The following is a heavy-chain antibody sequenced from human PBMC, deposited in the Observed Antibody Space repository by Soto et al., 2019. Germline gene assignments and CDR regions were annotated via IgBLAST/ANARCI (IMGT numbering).Heavy chain of an antibody. CDR1: GDTFTNFG. CDR3: AWVVRGVVNWFDP. Sequence: HLVQSGPEVKKPGASITVSCKTSGDTFTNFGLSWVRQAPGQGLEWMGWIATYNSNRNYAQKFQGRLTLTTDTSTSTAYMELKNLGYDDTAVYYCAWVVRGVVNWFDPWGQGTLVTVSS. V-gene: IGHV1-18*01. J-gene: IGHJ5*02. CDR2: IATYNSNR. D-gene: IGHD3-10*01.